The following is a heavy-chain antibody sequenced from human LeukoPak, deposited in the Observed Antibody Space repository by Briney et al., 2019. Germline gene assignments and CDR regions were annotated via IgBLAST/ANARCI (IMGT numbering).Heavy chain of an antibody. Sequence: ASVKVSCKASGGTFSSYAISWVRQAPGQGLEWMGGIIPIFGTANYAQKFQGRVTITTDESTSTAYMELSSLRSEDTAVYYCASSPGVLRFLEWLFFDYWGQGTLVTVSS. D-gene: IGHD3-3*01. CDR3: ASSPGVLRFLEWLFFDY. J-gene: IGHJ4*02. CDR2: IIPIFGTA. CDR1: GGTFSSYA. V-gene: IGHV1-69*05.